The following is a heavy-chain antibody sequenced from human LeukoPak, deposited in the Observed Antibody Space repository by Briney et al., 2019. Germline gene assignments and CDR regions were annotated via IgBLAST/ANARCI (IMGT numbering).Heavy chain of an antibody. CDR2: IYADGAT. D-gene: IGHD3-10*01. CDR1: GFTLSQNY. J-gene: IGHJ5*02. Sequence: GGFLRLSCAASGFTLSQNYMSWVRQAPGRGLEWISLIYADGATQYSDYVKGRFTISRDKSTNTVYLEMNSLRPEDTAVYYCARDRAGTKAWVEFDPWGQGSLVTVSS. CDR3: ARDRAGTKAWVEFDP. V-gene: IGHV3-66*02.